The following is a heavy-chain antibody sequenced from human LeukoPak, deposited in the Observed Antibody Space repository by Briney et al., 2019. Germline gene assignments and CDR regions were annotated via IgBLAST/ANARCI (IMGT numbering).Heavy chain of an antibody. CDR1: GDSVSSKSAA. CDR2: TYYRSKWYN. D-gene: IGHD2-21*02. V-gene: IGHV6-1*01. Sequence: SQTLSLTCAISGDSVSSKSAAWNWIRQSPSRGLEWLGRTYYRSKWYNDYGVSVKGRITVNPDTSKNQFSLKLNSVTPGDTAVYYCARSPCSGGDCYSADYWGQGTLVTVSS. J-gene: IGHJ4*02. CDR3: ARSPCSGGDCYSADY.